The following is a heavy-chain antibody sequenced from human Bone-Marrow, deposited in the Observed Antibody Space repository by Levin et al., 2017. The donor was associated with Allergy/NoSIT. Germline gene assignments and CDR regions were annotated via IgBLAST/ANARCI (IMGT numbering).Heavy chain of an antibody. CDR2: IYSSGSA. D-gene: IGHD4-17*01. Sequence: SQTLSLTCTVSGGSIRSAGNSWSWIRQRPGKAPEWVVYIYSSGSAYYNPSLKSRLTISADTSKNQFSLKLNSVTAADTAVYYCARWTIYGDNVDWGQGTLVIVSS. J-gene: IGHJ4*02. CDR3: ARWTIYGDNVD. CDR1: GGSIRSAGNS. V-gene: IGHV4-31*03.